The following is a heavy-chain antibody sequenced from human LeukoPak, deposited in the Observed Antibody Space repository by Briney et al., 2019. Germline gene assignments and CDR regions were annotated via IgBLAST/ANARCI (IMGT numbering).Heavy chain of an antibody. CDR3: ARVSSSWYDY. D-gene: IGHD6-13*01. V-gene: IGHV1-18*01. CDR2: ISGYNGNT. Sequence: ASVKVSCKASGYTFTSYGNSWVRQAPGQGLEWMGWISGYNGNTNYAQKLRGRVTMTTDTSTSTAYMELRSLKSDDTAVYYCARVSSSWYDYWGQGTLVTVSS. J-gene: IGHJ4*02. CDR1: GYTFTSYG.